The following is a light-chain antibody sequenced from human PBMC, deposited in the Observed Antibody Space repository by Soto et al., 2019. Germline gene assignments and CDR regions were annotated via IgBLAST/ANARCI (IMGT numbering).Light chain of an antibody. V-gene: IGKV3-11*01. CDR1: QSVDNY. Sequence: EIVLTQSPATLSLSPGERATLSCRASQSVDNYLAWYQQKPGQAPRLFIYDASNRATGIPARFSGSGSGTDFTLTISSLEPEDFAVYYCQHRSDWPITFGQGTRLEIK. J-gene: IGKJ5*01. CDR2: DAS. CDR3: QHRSDWPIT.